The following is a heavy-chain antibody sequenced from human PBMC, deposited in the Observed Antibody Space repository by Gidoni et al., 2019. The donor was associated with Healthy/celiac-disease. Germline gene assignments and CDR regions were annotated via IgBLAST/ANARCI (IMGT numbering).Heavy chain of an antibody. CDR1: GRSFSGYY. CDR2: INHRGST. CDR3: AREPPRYCSSTSCYDY. Sequence: QVQLQPWGAGLLKPSETLSLTCAVDGRSFSGYYWRWIRQPPGKGLEWIGEINHRGSTNYNPSLTSRVTISVDTSKNQFSLKLSSVTAADTAVYYCAREPPRYCSSTSCYDYWGQGTLVTVSS. V-gene: IGHV4-34*01. J-gene: IGHJ4*02. D-gene: IGHD2-2*01.